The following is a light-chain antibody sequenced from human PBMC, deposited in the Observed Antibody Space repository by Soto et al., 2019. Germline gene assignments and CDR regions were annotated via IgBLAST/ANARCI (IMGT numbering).Light chain of an antibody. CDR1: QTVGKNY. CDR2: GAS. V-gene: IGKV3-20*01. CDR3: QQLFDSPIT. Sequence: FSQSPGTVSVYKGEGATLSCRASQTVGKNYLAWYQHRPGQAPRLLIHGASSRATGIPDRFSGSGSGTEFSLTITSLQPEDFATYYCQQLFDSPITFGQWTLLQ. J-gene: IGKJ5*01.